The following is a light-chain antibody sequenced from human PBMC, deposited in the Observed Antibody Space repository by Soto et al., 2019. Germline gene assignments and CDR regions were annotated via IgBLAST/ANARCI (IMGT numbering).Light chain of an antibody. Sequence: AIQMTQSPSSLSASVGDRVTITCRASQGIRNDLGWYQQKPGKAPKLLIYAASSLQSVVPSRFSGSGSGPDFTLTISSLQPEDFATYYCLQDYNYPWTFGQGTKVVIK. CDR3: LQDYNYPWT. J-gene: IGKJ1*01. CDR1: QGIRND. CDR2: AAS. V-gene: IGKV1-6*01.